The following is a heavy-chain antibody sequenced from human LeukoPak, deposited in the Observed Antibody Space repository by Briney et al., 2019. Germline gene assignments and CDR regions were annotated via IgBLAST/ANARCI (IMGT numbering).Heavy chain of an antibody. D-gene: IGHD6-13*01. Sequence: GGSLRLSCAASGFTFSSYAMSWVRQAPEKGLEWVSTISGGGGSTYHADSVKGRFTISRDNSKNTLYLQMNSLRAEDTAIYYCANQLQLVHYDFQRWGQGTLVTVSS. V-gene: IGHV3-23*01. CDR2: ISGGGGST. J-gene: IGHJ1*01. CDR3: ANQLQLVHYDFQR. CDR1: GFTFSSYA.